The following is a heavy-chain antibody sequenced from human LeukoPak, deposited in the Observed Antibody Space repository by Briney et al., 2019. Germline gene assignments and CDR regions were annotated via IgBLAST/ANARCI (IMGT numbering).Heavy chain of an antibody. V-gene: IGHV4-34*01. CDR2: INHSGRT. D-gene: IGHD2-2*01. CDR1: GGSFSGYY. Sequence: PSETLSLTCAVYGGSFSGYYWNSIRQPPGKGLEWIGEINHSGRTNYNPSLKSRVTISVDTTKNQFSLKLSSVTAADTAVYYCARGLPSLGDYWGQGALVTVSS. J-gene: IGHJ4*02. CDR3: ARGLPSLGDY.